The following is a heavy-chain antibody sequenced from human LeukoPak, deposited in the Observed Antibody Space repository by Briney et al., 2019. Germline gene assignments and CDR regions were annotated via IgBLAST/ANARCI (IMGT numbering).Heavy chain of an antibody. CDR2: IYHSGST. D-gene: IGHD3-9*01. Sequence: SQTLSLTCNVSGDSISSGSYFWGWIRQPPGKGLEWIGSIYHSGSTNYNPSLKSRVTISVDTSKNQFSLKLSSVTAADTAVYYCARRGYDLRYFETDYYMDVWGKGTTVTISS. V-gene: IGHV4-39*07. J-gene: IGHJ6*03. CDR1: GDSISSGSYF. CDR3: ARRGYDLRYFETDYYMDV.